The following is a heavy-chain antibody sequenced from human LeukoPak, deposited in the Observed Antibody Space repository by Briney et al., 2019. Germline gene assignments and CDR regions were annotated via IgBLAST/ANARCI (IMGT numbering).Heavy chain of an antibody. V-gene: IGHV4-59*11. CDR1: ADSFSSHY. CDR3: ARDLVTVTKGFDI. J-gene: IGHJ3*02. D-gene: IGHD4-17*01. Sequence: TSETLSLTCAVSADSFSSHYWTWIRQPPGKGLEWIGYISYIGSTNYNPSLKSRVTISIDTSKNQFSLKLSSVTAADTAVYYCARDLVTVTKGFDIWGQGTMVSVSS. CDR2: ISYIGST.